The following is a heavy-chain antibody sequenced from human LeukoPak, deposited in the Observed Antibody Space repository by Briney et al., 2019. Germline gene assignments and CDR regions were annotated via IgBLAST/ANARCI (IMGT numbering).Heavy chain of an antibody. CDR1: GGSFSGYY. CDR2: INHSGST. V-gene: IGHV4-34*01. J-gene: IGHJ4*02. CDR3: ARHPTRYFDY. Sequence: SETLSLTCAVYGGSFSGYYWSWIRQPPGKGLEWIGEINHSGSTNYNPSLKSRVTILVDTSKNQFSLKLSSVTAADTAVYYCARHPTRYFDYWGQGTLVTVSS.